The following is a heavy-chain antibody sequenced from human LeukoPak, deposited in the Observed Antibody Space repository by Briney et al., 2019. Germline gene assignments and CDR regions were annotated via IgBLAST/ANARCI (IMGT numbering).Heavy chain of an antibody. D-gene: IGHD5-18*01. Sequence: ASVKVSCKASGYTFTSYYMHWVRQAPGQGLEWMGIINPSGGSTSYAQKFQGRVTKTRDTSTSTVYMELSSLRSEDTAVYYCASTPTTAMAPTHFDYWGQGTLVTVSS. CDR1: GYTFTSYY. CDR2: INPSGGST. CDR3: ASTPTTAMAPTHFDY. J-gene: IGHJ4*02. V-gene: IGHV1-46*01.